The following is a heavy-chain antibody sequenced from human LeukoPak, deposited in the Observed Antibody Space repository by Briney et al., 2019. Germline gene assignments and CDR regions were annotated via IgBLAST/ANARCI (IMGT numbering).Heavy chain of an antibody. J-gene: IGHJ4*02. CDR1: GGSISSDDYF. V-gene: IGHV4-4*02. D-gene: IGHD3-22*01. CDR2: MYLSGTT. Sequence: PSETLSLTCTVSGGSISSDDYFWSWVRQPPGKGLEWIGEMYLSGTTHSNPSVKSRVTISIDKSKNQFFLNLSSVTAADTAVYYCAGLVGRYSSGLYYYYFDYWGQGTLVTVSS. CDR3: AGLVGRYSSGLYYYYFDY.